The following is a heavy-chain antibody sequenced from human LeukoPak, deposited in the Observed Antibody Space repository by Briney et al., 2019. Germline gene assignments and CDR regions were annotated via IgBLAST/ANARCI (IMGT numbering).Heavy chain of an antibody. CDR3: TRDFWGTNGAPGY. CDR2: ISYDGNNK. J-gene: IGHJ4*02. CDR1: GFTFSSYA. Sequence: GRSLRLSCAASGFTFSSYAMHWVRQAPGKGLEWVAVISYDGNNKYYADSVKGRFTISRDDSKTIAYLQMNSLKTEDTAVYYCTRDFWGTNGAPGYWGQGTLVTVSS. D-gene: IGHD2-8*01. V-gene: IGHV3-30-3*01.